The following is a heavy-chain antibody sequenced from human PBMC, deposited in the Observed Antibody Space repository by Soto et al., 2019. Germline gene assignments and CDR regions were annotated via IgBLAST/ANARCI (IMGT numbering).Heavy chain of an antibody. Sequence: QVQLVQSGAEVKKPGASVKVSCKASGYTFTSYAMHWVRQAPGQRLEWMGWINAGNGNTKYSQKFQGRVTITRDTSASTAYMELSSLRSENTAVYYCARDMGFGLSDYWGQGTLVTVSS. V-gene: IGHV1-3*01. D-gene: IGHD3-10*01. CDR2: INAGNGNT. J-gene: IGHJ4*02. CDR3: ARDMGFGLSDY. CDR1: GYTFTSYA.